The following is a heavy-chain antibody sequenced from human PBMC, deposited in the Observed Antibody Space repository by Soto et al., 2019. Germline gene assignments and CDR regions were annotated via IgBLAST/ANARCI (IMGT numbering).Heavy chain of an antibody. D-gene: IGHD2-21*01. V-gene: IGHV1-18*01. Sequence: QVQLVQSGAEVKKPGASVKVSCKASGYTFTSYVISWVRQAPGQGLEWMGWITYNGDTNYPQRLQGRVTMTTDTSTSTAYMELRSLRSDDTAVYSCARAVITSYGVFDYWGKGTLVTVSS. CDR2: ITYNGDT. CDR1: GYTFTSYV. J-gene: IGHJ4*02. CDR3: ARAVITSYGVFDY.